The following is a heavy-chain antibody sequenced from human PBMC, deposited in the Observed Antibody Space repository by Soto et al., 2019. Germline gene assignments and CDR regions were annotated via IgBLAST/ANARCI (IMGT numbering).Heavy chain of an antibody. D-gene: IGHD6-13*01. Sequence: SETLSLTCAVYGGSFSGYYWSWIRQPPGKGLEWIGEINHSGSTNYNPSLKSRVTISVDTSKNQFSLKLSSVTAADTAVYYCARPHPPGSLAAAGTGPWFDPWGQGTLVTVSS. CDR2: INHSGST. CDR3: ARPHPPGSLAAAGTGPWFDP. V-gene: IGHV4-34*01. J-gene: IGHJ5*02. CDR1: GGSFSGYY.